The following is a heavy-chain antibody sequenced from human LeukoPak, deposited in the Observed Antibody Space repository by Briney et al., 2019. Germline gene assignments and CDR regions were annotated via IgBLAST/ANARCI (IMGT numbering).Heavy chain of an antibody. CDR1: GFTFSSYS. CDR2: ISSSSSYI. Sequence: PGGSLRLSCAASGFTFSSYSMNWDRQAPGRGLEWVSSISSSSSYIYYADSVKGRFTISRDNAKNSLYLQMNSLRAEDTAVYYCARGLGYCSSTSCFNFDYWGQGTLVTVSS. D-gene: IGHD2-2*01. J-gene: IGHJ4*02. CDR3: ARGLGYCSSTSCFNFDY. V-gene: IGHV3-21*01.